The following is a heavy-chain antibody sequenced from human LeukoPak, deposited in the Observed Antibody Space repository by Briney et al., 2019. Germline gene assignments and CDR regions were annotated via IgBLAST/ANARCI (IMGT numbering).Heavy chain of an antibody. CDR3: ARSLGETTFDW. D-gene: IGHD3-16*01. CDR2: ISPDGSRT. Sequence: GGSLRLSCAASGFTFSNHWMHWVRQTPEKGLVWVSNISPDGSRTDYADSVKGRFTISRDNAENTLYLQMNSLRAEDTAVYYCARSLGETTFDWWGQGTLVTVPS. V-gene: IGHV3-74*01. J-gene: IGHJ4*02. CDR1: GFTFSNHW.